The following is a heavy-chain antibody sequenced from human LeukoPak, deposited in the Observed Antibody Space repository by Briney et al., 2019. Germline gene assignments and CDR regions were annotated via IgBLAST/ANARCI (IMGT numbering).Heavy chain of an antibody. CDR1: GYTFTGYY. V-gene: IGHV1-2*02. Sequence: ASVKVSCKASGYTFTGYYMHWVRQAPGQGLEWMGWINPNSGCTNYAQKFQGRATMTRDTSISTAYMELSGLRSDDTAVYYCARPRWSSSPSFDYWGQGTLVTVSS. J-gene: IGHJ4*02. CDR2: INPNSGCT. D-gene: IGHD6-6*01. CDR3: ARPRWSSSPSFDY.